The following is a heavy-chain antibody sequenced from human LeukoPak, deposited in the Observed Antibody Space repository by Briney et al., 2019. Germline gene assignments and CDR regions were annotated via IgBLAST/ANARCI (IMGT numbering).Heavy chain of an antibody. CDR1: VYTFTSYG. V-gene: IGHV1-18*01. CDR2: ISAYNGNT. D-gene: IGHD2-2*01. J-gene: IGHJ4*02. CDR3: ARERVVVPAAPGDY. Sequence: ASVKVSCKASVYTFTSYGISWVRQAPGQGLEWMGWISAYNGNTNYAQKHQGRVTMTTDTSTSTAYMELRSLRSDDTAVYYCARERVVVPAAPGDYWGQGTLVTVSS.